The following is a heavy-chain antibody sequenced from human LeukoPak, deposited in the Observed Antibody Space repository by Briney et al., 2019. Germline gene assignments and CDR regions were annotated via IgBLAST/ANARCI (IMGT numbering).Heavy chain of an antibody. CDR1: GFTFSSYW. V-gene: IGHV3-7*03. Sequence: GGSLRLSCAASGFTFSSYWMSWVRQAPGKGLEWVANIKQDGSEKYYVDSVKGRFTISRDNSKNTLYLQMNSLRAEDTAVYYCAKGNSGYDPFDYWGQGTLVTVSS. CDR2: IKQDGSEK. J-gene: IGHJ4*02. D-gene: IGHD5-12*01. CDR3: AKGNSGYDPFDY.